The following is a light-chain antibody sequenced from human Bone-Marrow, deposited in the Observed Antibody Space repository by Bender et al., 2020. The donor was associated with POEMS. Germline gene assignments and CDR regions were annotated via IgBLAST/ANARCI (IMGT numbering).Light chain of an antibody. J-gene: IGLJ2*01. Sequence: LLTQPPSVSESPGKTVTIPCTRSSGSIGATNGQWYQQRPVSAPSPLLYDHDQLPSGVPDRVSGSVDVLSRSASLTISGRRPEDEADYYCQSYDGTSVVFGGGASLTAL. CDR2: DHD. CDR3: QSYDGTSVV. V-gene: IGLV6-57*04. CDR1: SGSIGATN.